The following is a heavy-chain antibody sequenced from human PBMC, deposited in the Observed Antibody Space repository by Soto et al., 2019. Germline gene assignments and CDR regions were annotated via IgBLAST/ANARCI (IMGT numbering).Heavy chain of an antibody. CDR3: ARVKGYDFWSGYSYYFDY. J-gene: IGHJ4*02. CDR2: INPNSGGT. Sequence: QVPLVQSGAEVKKPGASVKVSCKASGYTFTGYYMHWVRQAPGQGLEWMGWINPNSGGTNYAQKFQGRVTMTRDTSISTAYMELSRLRSDDTAVYYCARVKGYDFWSGYSYYFDYWGQGTLVTVSS. CDR1: GYTFTGYY. V-gene: IGHV1-2*02. D-gene: IGHD3-3*01.